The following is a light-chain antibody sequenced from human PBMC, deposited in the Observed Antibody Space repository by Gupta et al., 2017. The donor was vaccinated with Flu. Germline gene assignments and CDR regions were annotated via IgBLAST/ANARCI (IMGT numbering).Light chain of an antibody. CDR3: QKYNSAPT. J-gene: IGKJ4*01. V-gene: IGKV1-27*01. Sequence: SPSALSASLGDRVTITCRASQGISNYLAWYQQKPGKVPKLLIYAASTLQSGVPSRFSGSGSGTDFTLTISSLQPEDVATYYCQKYNSAPTFGGGTKVEIK. CDR2: AAS. CDR1: QGISNY.